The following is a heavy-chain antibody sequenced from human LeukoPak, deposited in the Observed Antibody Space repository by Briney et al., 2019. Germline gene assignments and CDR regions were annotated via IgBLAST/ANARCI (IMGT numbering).Heavy chain of an antibody. D-gene: IGHD3-3*01. J-gene: IGHJ5*02. CDR1: GFTVSSNY. CDR2: IYSGGST. V-gene: IGHV3-53*01. Sequence: GGSLRLSCVASGFTVSSNYMSWVRQAPGKGLEWVSVIYSGGSTYHTDSVKGRFTISRDNPKNTLYLQMNSLRAEDTAMYYCATDSLGIFGRTWGQGTLVTVSS. CDR3: ATDSLGIFGRT.